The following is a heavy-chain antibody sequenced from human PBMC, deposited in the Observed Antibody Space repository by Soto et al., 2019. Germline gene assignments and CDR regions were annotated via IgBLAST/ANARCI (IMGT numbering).Heavy chain of an antibody. D-gene: IGHD4-17*01. Sequence: SVKVSCKASGYIFTMYAIHWVRQAAGQRLEWMGWINPGSGNAEYSQKFQGRVTITTDTSANTAYMELRSLGSDDTAVYYCARDYGGFDFDYWGQGTLVTVSS. CDR1: GYIFTMYA. CDR2: INPGSGNA. V-gene: IGHV1-3*01. CDR3: ARDYGGFDFDY. J-gene: IGHJ4*02.